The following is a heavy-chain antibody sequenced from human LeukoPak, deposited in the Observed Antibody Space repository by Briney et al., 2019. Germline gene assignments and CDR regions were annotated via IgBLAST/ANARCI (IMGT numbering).Heavy chain of an antibody. J-gene: IGHJ6*02. D-gene: IGHD6-6*01. CDR1: GFTFSGYG. CDR2: TWYHGNNK. CDR3: ARDLVSSSSSRDYYYAVDV. Sequence: GGSPRLSCEASGFTFSGYGMHWVRQAPGKGLEWVSGTWYHGNNKYYADSVKGRFTISRDNSKNTLYLQMNSLRAEDTAVYYCARDLVSSSSSRDYYYAVDVWGQGTTVTVSS. V-gene: IGHV3-33*01.